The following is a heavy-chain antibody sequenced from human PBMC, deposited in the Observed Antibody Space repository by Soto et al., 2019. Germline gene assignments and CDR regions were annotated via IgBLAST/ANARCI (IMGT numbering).Heavy chain of an antibody. D-gene: IGHD3-9*01. V-gene: IGHV4-34*01. Sequence: TSETHPLTSTVYGGSCIGYYWSWIRQPPGKGLEWIGEINHSGSTNYNPSLKSRVTISVDTSKNQFSLKLSSVTAADTAVYYCARGLFRPYYRLDYWGQGTLVTVSS. CDR1: GGSCIGYY. J-gene: IGHJ4*02. CDR2: INHSGST. CDR3: ARGLFRPYYRLDY.